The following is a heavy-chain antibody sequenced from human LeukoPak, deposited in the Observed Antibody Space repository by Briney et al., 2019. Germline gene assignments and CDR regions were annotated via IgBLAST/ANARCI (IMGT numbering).Heavy chain of an antibody. CDR1: GYTFTSYD. J-gene: IGHJ6*02. V-gene: IGHV1-8*01. CDR3: ARGRHDILTGYFGYYGMDV. D-gene: IGHD3-9*01. Sequence: ASVKVSCTASGYTFTSYDINWVRQATGQGLEWMGWMNPNSGNTGYAQKFQGRVTMTRNTYISTAYMELSSLRSEDTAVYYCARGRHDILTGYFGYYGMDVWGQGATVTVSS. CDR2: MNPNSGNT.